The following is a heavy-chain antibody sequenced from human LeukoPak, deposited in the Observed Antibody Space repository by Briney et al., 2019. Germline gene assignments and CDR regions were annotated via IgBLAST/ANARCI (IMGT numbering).Heavy chain of an antibody. Sequence: ASVKVSCKASGYTFTSYYMHWVRQAPGQGLEWMGIINPSGGSTSYAQKFQGRVTMTEDTSTDTAYMELSSLRSEDTAVYYCATTTISYRGYSGYDIPLSLVDYWGQGTLVTVSS. J-gene: IGHJ4*02. V-gene: IGHV1-46*01. D-gene: IGHD5-12*01. CDR3: ATTTISYRGYSGYDIPLSLVDY. CDR2: INPSGGST. CDR1: GYTFTSYY.